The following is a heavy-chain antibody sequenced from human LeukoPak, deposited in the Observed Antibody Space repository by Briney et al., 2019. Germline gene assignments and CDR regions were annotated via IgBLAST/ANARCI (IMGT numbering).Heavy chain of an antibody. J-gene: IGHJ4*02. CDR3: ARDVSYYYDSSGYLLGNYFDY. D-gene: IGHD3-22*01. CDR1: GGSISSGDHS. V-gene: IGHV4-30-2*01. Sequence: SQTLSLTCAVSGGSISSGDHSWSWIRQPPGEGLEWIGYIYHSGSPNYNPSLKSRVTMSVDTSKNQFSLKLSSVTAADTAVYYCARDVSYYYDSSGYLLGNYFDYWGQGTLVTVSS. CDR2: IYHSGSP.